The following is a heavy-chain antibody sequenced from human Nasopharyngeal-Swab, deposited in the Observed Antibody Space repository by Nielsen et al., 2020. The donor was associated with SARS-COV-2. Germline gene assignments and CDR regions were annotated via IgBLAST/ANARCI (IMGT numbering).Heavy chain of an antibody. Sequence: GESLKISCVASGFTFSRYSIHWVRQVPGKGLQLVSSISGDSKYMYYADSVKGRFTISRDNAKNSVYLQMNSLRADDTAFYYCAKRVAPGSFGSGSYADSWGQGTVVTVSS. V-gene: IGHV3-21*01. CDR2: ISGDSKYM. J-gene: IGHJ4*02. CDR1: GFTFSRYS. D-gene: IGHD3-10*01. CDR3: AKRVAPGSFGSGSYADS.